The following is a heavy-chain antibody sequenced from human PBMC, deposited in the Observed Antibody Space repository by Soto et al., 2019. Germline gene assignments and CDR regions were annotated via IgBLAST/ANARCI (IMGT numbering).Heavy chain of an antibody. CDR2: ISGSGGST. CDR3: AKVPWLYYYGSGSYYN. CDR1: GFTFSSDA. D-gene: IGHD3-10*01. V-gene: IGHV3-23*01. J-gene: IGHJ4*02. Sequence: GGSLRLSCAASGFTFSSDAMSWVRQAPGKGLEWVSAISGSGGSTYYADSVKGRFTISRDNSKNTLYLQMNSLRAEDTAVYYCAKVPWLYYYGSGSYYNWGQGTLVTVSS.